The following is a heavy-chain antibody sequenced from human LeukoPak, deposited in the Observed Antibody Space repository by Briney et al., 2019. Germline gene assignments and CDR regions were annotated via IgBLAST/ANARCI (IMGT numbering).Heavy chain of an antibody. CDR2: IYSGGST. Sequence: GGSLRLSCAASGFTVSSNFMSWVRQAPGKGLEWVSVIYSGGSTYYADSVKGRFTISRDNSKNTLYLQMNSLRAEDTAVYYCAKKRYDSSGYLGYFLHWGQGTLVTVSS. CDR1: GFTVSSNF. D-gene: IGHD3-22*01. V-gene: IGHV3-53*01. CDR3: AKKRYDSSGYLGYFLH. J-gene: IGHJ1*01.